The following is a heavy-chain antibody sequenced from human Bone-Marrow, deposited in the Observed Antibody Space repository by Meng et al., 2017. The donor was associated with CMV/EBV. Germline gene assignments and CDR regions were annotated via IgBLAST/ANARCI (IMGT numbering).Heavy chain of an antibody. D-gene: IGHD7-27*01. V-gene: IGHV1-69*05. CDR3: ARDGVRGLTGEMAD. Sequence: SGGTFSSYANRWVRQAPGQGLEWMGGIIPIFGTANYAQKFQGRVTITTDDSTSTAYMELSSLRSEDTAVYYCARDGVRGLTGEMADWGQGTLVTVSS. CDR1: GGTFSSYA. CDR2: IIPIFGTA. J-gene: IGHJ4*02.